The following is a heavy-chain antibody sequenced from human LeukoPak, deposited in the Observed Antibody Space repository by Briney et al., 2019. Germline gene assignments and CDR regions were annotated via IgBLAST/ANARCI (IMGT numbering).Heavy chain of an antibody. V-gene: IGHV4-4*09. CDR3: ARWAEYQLPFSYYYMDV. Sequence: SETLSLTCTVSGDSVTNYDWSWIRQAPGKGLERIGNIYARGSTTYSPSLKSRVTTSIDTSKNHFSLRLTSVTAADAAVYYCARWAEYQLPFSYYYMDVWGKGTTVTVSS. CDR2: IYARGST. D-gene: IGHD2-2*01. J-gene: IGHJ6*03. CDR1: GDSVTNYD.